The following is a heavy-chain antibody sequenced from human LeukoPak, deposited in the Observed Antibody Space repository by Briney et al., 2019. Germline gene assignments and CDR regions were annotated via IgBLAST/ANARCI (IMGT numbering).Heavy chain of an antibody. CDR3: AKGRIDYGDYVYFDY. CDR1: GSTFSSYA. J-gene: IGHJ4*02. CDR2: ISGSGGST. V-gene: IGHV3-23*01. D-gene: IGHD4-17*01. Sequence: GGSLRLSCAASGSTFSSYAMSWVRQAPGKGLEWVSAISGSGGSTYYADSVKGRFTISRDNSKSTLYLQMNSLRAEDTAVYYCAKGRIDYGDYVYFDYWGQGTLVTVSS.